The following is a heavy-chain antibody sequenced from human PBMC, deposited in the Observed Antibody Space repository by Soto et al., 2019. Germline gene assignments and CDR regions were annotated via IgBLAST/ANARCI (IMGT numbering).Heavy chain of an antibody. D-gene: IGHD2-21*01. J-gene: IGHJ4*02. CDR2: ISYDGSNK. V-gene: IGHV3-30*18. CDR3: AKGGCYGGGGDYFDY. Sequence: QVQLVESGGGVVQPGRSLRLSCAASGFTVSSYGMHWVRQAPGKGLEWVAVISYDGSNKYYADSVKGRFTISRDNSKNTLHLQMNSLRAEVKAVYYCAKGGCYGGGGDYFDYWGQGTLVTVSS. CDR1: GFTVSSYG.